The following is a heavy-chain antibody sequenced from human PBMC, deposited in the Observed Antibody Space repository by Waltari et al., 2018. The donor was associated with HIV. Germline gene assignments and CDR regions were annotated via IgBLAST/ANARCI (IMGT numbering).Heavy chain of an antibody. D-gene: IGHD2-15*01. J-gene: IGHJ6*02. CDR3: AKELRSGYSYYYYGMDV. CDR2: IRYDGNTK. V-gene: IGHV3-30*02. Sequence: QGQLVESGGGVVQPGGSLRLSCAAAGFSFSLSAMPWVRQAPGKGLEWVTFIRYDGNTKYYADSVKGRFTISRDNSKNTLYLQMSSLRAEDTAVYYCAKELRSGYSYYYYGMDVWGQGTTVTVSS. CDR1: GFSFSLSA.